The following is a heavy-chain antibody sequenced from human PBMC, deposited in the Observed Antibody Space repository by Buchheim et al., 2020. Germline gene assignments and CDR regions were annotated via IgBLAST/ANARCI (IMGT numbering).Heavy chain of an antibody. D-gene: IGHD3-3*01. CDR2: INHSGST. CDR1: GGSFSGYY. CDR3: ARKAPKRVTISGVVIIRNWFDP. Sequence: QVQLQQWGAGLLKPSETLSLTCAVYGGSFSGYYWSWIRQPQGKGLEWIGEINHSGSTNYNPSLKSRVTISVDTSKNQFSLKLSSVTAADTAVYYCARKAPKRVTISGVVIIRNWFDPWGQGTL. J-gene: IGHJ5*02. V-gene: IGHV4-34*01.